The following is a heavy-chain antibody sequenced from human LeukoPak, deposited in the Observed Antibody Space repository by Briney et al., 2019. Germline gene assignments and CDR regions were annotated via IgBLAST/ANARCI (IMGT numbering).Heavy chain of an antibody. Sequence: SETLSLTCTVSGGSMSNYYWGWIRQPAEKGLEWIGRLRTTGSTNYNPSLKSRVTMSLDTSKKQFSLKLSSVTAADTAVYYCARVVTGDPNFDYWGQGTLVTVSS. D-gene: IGHD7-27*01. CDR1: GGSMSNYY. J-gene: IGHJ4*02. CDR3: ARVVTGDPNFDY. CDR2: LRTTGST. V-gene: IGHV4-4*07.